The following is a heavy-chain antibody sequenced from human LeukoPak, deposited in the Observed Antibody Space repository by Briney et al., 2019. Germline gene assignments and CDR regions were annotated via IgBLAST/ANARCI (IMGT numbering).Heavy chain of an antibody. V-gene: IGHV1-2*02. CDR1: GYTFSDYY. CDR2: INPNNGGT. D-gene: IGHD2-15*01. CDR3: ARDRVRILDY. Sequence: ASVKVSCKASGYTFSDYYLHWVRQAPGQGLGWMAWINPNNGGTNYAQNFQGRVTVTRDTSISTTYMELNNLRSDDTAVYYCARDRVRILDYWGQGTLVTVSS. J-gene: IGHJ4*02.